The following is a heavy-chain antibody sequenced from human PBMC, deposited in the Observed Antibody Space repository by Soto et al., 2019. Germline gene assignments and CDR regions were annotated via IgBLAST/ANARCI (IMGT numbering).Heavy chain of an antibody. D-gene: IGHD5-12*01. CDR2: IKSQSDGGTI. V-gene: IGHV3-15*01. J-gene: IGHJ4*02. CDR3: TTMNGYIVPTEY. CDR1: ELSFRDAW. Sequence: EVRLVESGGGLVKPGGSLRLSCVGSELSFRDAWMTWVHQAPGRGLEWVGHIKSQSDGGTIEYGSAVKDRFTISRDDSKNTLHLQMSSLKTEDTALYYCTTMNGYIVPTEYWGQGTLVTVSP.